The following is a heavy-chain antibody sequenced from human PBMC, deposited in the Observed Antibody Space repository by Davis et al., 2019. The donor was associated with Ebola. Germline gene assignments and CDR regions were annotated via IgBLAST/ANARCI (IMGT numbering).Heavy chain of an antibody. V-gene: IGHV3-73*01. D-gene: IGHD4-11*01. J-gene: IGHJ4*02. Sequence: GESLKISCAASGFTFSGSAMHWVRQASGKGLEWVGRIRSKANSYATADAASVKGRFTISRDDSKNTAYLQMNSLKTEDTAVYYCTVTTTHDDYWGQGTLVTVSS. CDR2: IRSKANSYAT. CDR1: GFTFSGSA. CDR3: TVTTTHDDY.